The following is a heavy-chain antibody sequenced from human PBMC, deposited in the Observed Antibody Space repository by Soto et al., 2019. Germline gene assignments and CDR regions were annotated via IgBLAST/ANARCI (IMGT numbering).Heavy chain of an antibody. CDR1: GYTFTDYA. D-gene: IGHD2-8*01. J-gene: IGHJ4*02. CDR2: MNAGVGNT. Sequence: GASVKVSCKASGYTFTDYALHWVRQAPGQRLEWMGWMNAGVGNTLYSQKFQGRITITRDTSASTAYMELNSLKSEDTAIYYCARPAGIVLMVFDWGQGTLVTVSS. CDR3: ARPAGIVLMVFD. V-gene: IGHV1-3*01.